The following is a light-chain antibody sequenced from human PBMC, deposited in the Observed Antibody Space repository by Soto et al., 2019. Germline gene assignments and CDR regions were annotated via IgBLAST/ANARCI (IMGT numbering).Light chain of an antibody. CDR1: SSNIGNNA. Sequence: QSVLTQPPSVSEAPRQRVTISCSGSSSNIGNNAVNWYQHLPGKAPKLLIYYDDLLPSGVSDRFSGSKSGTSASLAISGLQSEDEADYYCAAWDDSLNGHVFGTGTKLTVL. V-gene: IGLV1-36*01. J-gene: IGLJ1*01. CDR3: AAWDDSLNGHV. CDR2: YDD.